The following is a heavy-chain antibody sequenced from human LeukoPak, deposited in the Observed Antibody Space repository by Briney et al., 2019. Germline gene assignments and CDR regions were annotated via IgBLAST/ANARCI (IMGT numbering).Heavy chain of an antibody. CDR1: GFTFSTYS. J-gene: IGHJ4*02. CDR2: IGSRSSTI. D-gene: IGHD3-3*01. CDR3: AREHDFWKPFDY. Sequence: GGSLRLSCAASGFTFSTYSMTWVRQAPGKGLEWVSYIGSRSSTIYYADSVKGRFTISRDNAKNSLYLQMNSLRAEDTAVYHCAREHDFWKPFDYWGQGTLVTVSS. V-gene: IGHV3-48*01.